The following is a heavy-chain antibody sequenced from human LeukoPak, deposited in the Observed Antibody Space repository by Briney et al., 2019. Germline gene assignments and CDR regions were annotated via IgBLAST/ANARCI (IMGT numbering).Heavy chain of an antibody. D-gene: IGHD6-13*01. CDR2: INPNSGAT. J-gene: IGHJ4*02. CDR1: GYSFTDYY. CDR3: ARGGFRPYSSSRPNDY. V-gene: IGHV1-2*02. Sequence: GASVKVSCKASGYSFTDYYIQWVRQAPGQGLEWMAWINPNSGATNYAQKFQGRVTMTRDTSISTAYMELSRLRSDDTAVYYCARGGFRPYSSSRPNDYWGQGTLVTVSS.